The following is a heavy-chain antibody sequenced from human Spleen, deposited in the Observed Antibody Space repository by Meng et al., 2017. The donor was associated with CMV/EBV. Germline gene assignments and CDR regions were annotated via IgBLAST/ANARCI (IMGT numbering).Heavy chain of an antibody. J-gene: IGHJ2*01. V-gene: IGHV3-20*03. CDR3: ARGTLVVVPAAIPSDSWYFDL. CDR2: INWNGGST. D-gene: IGHD2-2*02. Sequence: DYGMSWVRQAPGKGLEWVSGINWNGGSTGYADSVKGRFTISRDNAKNSLYLQMNSLRAEDTALYYCARGTLVVVPAAIPSDSWYFDLWGRGTLVTVSS. CDR1: DYG.